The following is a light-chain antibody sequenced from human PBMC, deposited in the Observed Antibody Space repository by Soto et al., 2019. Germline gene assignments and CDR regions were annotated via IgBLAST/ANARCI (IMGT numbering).Light chain of an antibody. CDR2: WSS. CDR1: QRVTYVSNNESH. Sequence: IVMTQSPESLTVSLGGGATLNCWSSQRVTYVSNNESHLAWYQQKTGQPPKLLLSWSSTRESGVPDRFIGSGSETQFNLSITNLQAEDVAPYYCQKSYATPWTFGPGPKVDI. CDR3: QKSYATPWT. J-gene: IGKJ1*01. V-gene: IGKV4-1*01.